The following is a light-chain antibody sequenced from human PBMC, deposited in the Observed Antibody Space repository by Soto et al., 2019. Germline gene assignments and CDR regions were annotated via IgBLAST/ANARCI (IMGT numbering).Light chain of an antibody. CDR1: SSNIGSNT. V-gene: IGLV1-44*01. CDR2: SNN. CDR3: AAWDDSLNGSYV. J-gene: IGLJ1*01. Sequence: VLAQPPSASGTPGQRVTISCSGSSSNIGSNTVNWYQQLPGTAPKLLIYSNNQRPSGVPDRFSGSKSGTSASLAISGLQSEDEADYYCAAWDDSLNGSYVFGTGTKVTV.